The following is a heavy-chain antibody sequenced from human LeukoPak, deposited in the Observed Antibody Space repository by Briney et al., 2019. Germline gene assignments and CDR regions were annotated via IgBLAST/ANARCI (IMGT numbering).Heavy chain of an antibody. CDR2: IRYDGSNK. CDR1: GFTFSSYG. Sequence: GGSLRLSCAASGFTFSSYGMHWVRQAPGKGLEWVAFIRYDGSNKYYADSVKGRFTISRDNSKNTLYLQMNSLRAEDTAVYYCAKGAVAGTRVAFDIWGQGTMVTVSS. J-gene: IGHJ3*02. D-gene: IGHD6-19*01. V-gene: IGHV3-30*02. CDR3: AKGAVAGTRVAFDI.